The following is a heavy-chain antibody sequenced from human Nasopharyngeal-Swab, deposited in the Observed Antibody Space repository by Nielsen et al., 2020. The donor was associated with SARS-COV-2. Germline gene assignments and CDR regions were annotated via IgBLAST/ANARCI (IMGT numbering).Heavy chain of an antibody. CDR3: ARGDTVTILTHFDY. J-gene: IGHJ4*02. CDR1: GFTVRSNY. CDR2: IYSGGST. D-gene: IGHD4-17*01. V-gene: IGHV3-53*05. Sequence: GESLKISCAASGFTVRSNYMSWVRQAPGKGLEWVSVIYSGGSTYYADSVKGRFTISRDNSKNTLYLQMNSLRAEDTAVYYCARGDTVTILTHFDYWGQGTLVTVSS.